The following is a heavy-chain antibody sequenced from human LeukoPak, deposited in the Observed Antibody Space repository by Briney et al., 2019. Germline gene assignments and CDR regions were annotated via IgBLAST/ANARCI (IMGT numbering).Heavy chain of an antibody. CDR1: GYTFTVYY. V-gene: IGHV1-2*02. J-gene: IGHJ6*02. Sequence: AASVKVSCKASGYTFTVYYMHWVRQAPGQGLEWMGWINPNSGGTNYAQKFQGRVTMTRNTSISTAYMELSSLRSEDTAVYYCARGHNYDFWSGSVWGQGTTVTVSS. D-gene: IGHD3-3*01. CDR3: ARGHNYDFWSGSV. CDR2: INPNSGGT.